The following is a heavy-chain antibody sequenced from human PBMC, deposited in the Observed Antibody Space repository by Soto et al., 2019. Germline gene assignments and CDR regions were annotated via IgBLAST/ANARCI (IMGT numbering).Heavy chain of an antibody. CDR1: GFTLRSYW. V-gene: IGHV3-48*04. Sequence: EEQLVASGGGLVQPGGSLRLSCAASGFTLRSYWMSWVRQAPGKGLEWVSYISSSGSNVYYADSVKGRFTISRDNAKNSLYLQMNSLRVEDTAVYYCARRIGGTTGHAMDVWGQGTTVTVSS. CDR2: ISSSGSNV. D-gene: IGHD1-7*01. J-gene: IGHJ6*02. CDR3: ARRIGGTTGHAMDV.